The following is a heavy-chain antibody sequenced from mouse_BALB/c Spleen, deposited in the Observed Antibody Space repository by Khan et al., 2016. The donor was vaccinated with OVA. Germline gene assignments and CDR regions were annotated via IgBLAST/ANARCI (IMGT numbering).Heavy chain of an antibody. CDR1: GYTFTSYT. Sequence: VQLKQSGAELARPGASVKMSCKASGYTFTSYTIHWIKKRPGQGLEWIGYINPSNGYTNYNPKFKDKATLTTDKSSTTAYLQLSSLTSDDSAVYNCVRDGAYHRNDGWFAYWGQGTLVTVSA. CDR2: INPSNGYT. V-gene: IGHV1-4*01. J-gene: IGHJ3*01. D-gene: IGHD2-14*01. CDR3: VRDGAYHRNDGWFAY.